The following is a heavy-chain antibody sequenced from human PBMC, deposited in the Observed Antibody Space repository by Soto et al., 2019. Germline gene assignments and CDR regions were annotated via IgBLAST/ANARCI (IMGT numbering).Heavy chain of an antibody. CDR2: ISDSGGST. CDR3: AKAPGLRYFDF. V-gene: IGHV3-23*01. J-gene: IGHJ4*02. CDR1: GFTFSSHA. Sequence: PGGSLRLSCAASGFTFSSHAMSWVRQAPGKGLEWVSTISDSGGSTYYADSVKGRFTVSRDDSKNTLYLQMNTLRAGDTAAYYCAKAPGLRYFDFWGQGALVTVSS. D-gene: IGHD3-16*01.